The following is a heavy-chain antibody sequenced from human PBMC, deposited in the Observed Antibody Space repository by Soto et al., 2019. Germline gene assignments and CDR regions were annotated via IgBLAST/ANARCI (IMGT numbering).Heavy chain of an antibody. CDR3: AYAAAGEYYYYGMDV. Sequence: EVHLLESGGGLVQPGGSLRLSCAGSGFPFSSYAMSWVRQAPEKGLEWVSALRDSGVSPYYADSVKGRFTISRDNSKNTLYLQMNSLRAEDTAVYYCAYAAAGEYYYYGMDVWGQGTTVTVSS. CDR2: LRDSGVSP. J-gene: IGHJ6*02. CDR1: GFPFSSYA. D-gene: IGHD6-13*01. V-gene: IGHV3-23*01.